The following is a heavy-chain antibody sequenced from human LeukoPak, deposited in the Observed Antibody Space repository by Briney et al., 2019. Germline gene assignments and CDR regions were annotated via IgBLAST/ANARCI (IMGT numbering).Heavy chain of an antibody. J-gene: IGHJ4*02. V-gene: IGHV4-59*01. D-gene: IGHD3-3*01. CDR3: ARAQGENTIFGVVSQSFDY. CDR2: IYYSGST. CDR1: GGSISSYY. Sequence: SETLSLTCTVSGGSISSYYWSWIRQPPGKGLEWIGYIYYSGSTNYNPSFKSRVTISVDTSKNQFSLKLSSVTAADTAVYYCARAQGENTIFGVVSQSFDYWGQGTLVTVSS.